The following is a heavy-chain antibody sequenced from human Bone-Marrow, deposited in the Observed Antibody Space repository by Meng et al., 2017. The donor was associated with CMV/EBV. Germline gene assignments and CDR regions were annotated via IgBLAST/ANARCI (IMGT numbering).Heavy chain of an antibody. D-gene: IGHD1-26*01. CDR1: GDSISSGDYY. CDR2: IHYSGRT. CDR3: AGRYTGTLDY. V-gene: IGHV4-30-4*08. Sequence: SETLSLTSTVSGDSISSGDYYWSWIRQPPGKALEWIGFIHYSGRTHYNPSLRSRLGMSVDTSKNQFSLNLTSMTAADTAVYYCAGRYTGTLDYWGQGTLVTVSS. J-gene: IGHJ4*02.